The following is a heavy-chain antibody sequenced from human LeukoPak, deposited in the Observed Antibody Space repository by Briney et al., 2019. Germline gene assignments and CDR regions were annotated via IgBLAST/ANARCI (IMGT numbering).Heavy chain of an antibody. Sequence: GGSLRLSCTVSGFTVSSNSMSWVRQAPGKGLEWVSSIGSSSSYIYYADSVKGRFTISRDNAKNSLYLQMNSLRADDPAVYYCARDRPSRRPGLVVDFWGQGTLVTVSS. D-gene: IGHD2-8*02. V-gene: IGHV3-21*01. J-gene: IGHJ4*02. CDR3: ARDRPSRRPGLVVDF. CDR1: GFTVSSNS. CDR2: IGSSSSYI.